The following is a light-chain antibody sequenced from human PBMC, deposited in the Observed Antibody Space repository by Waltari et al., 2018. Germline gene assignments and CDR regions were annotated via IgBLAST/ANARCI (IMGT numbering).Light chain of an antibody. CDR3: QQYDNLRLFT. V-gene: IGKV1-33*01. Sequence: MTQSPATLSVSPGERATLSCRASQSVSSNLAWYQQKPGKAPKLLIYDASNLETGVPSRFSGSGSGTDFTFTISSLQPEDIATYYCQQYDNLRLFTFGPGTKVDIK. CDR2: DAS. CDR1: QSVSSN. J-gene: IGKJ3*01.